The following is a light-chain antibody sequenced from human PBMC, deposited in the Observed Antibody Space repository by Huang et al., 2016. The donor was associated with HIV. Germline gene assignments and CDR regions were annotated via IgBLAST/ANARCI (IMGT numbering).Light chain of an antibody. J-gene: IGKJ5*01. CDR1: QFVDTY. V-gene: IGKV3-11*01. Sequence: ELVLTQSPDTLSLSPGDRATLSCRASQFVDTYLAWYQQKPGQAPRLLIYGASNRATCIPPRFSGGGSGTDFTLTISSLEPEDFAVYYCQQRSNWPPITFGQGTRLDIK. CDR3: QQRSNWPPIT. CDR2: GAS.